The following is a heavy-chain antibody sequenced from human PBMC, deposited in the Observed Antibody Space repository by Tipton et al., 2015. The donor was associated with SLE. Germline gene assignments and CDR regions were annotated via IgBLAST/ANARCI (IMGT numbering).Heavy chain of an antibody. V-gene: IGHV4-59*08. Sequence: TLSLTCTVSGGSISSYYWSWLRQPPGEGLEWIGYSYYSGSTNYNPSLKSRVTISVDTSTNQFSLKLSSVTAADTAGYYCARQPRGINWCDPWGQGTLVTVSS. CDR1: GGSISSYY. J-gene: IGHJ5*02. CDR3: ARQPRGINWCDP. CDR2: SYYSGST.